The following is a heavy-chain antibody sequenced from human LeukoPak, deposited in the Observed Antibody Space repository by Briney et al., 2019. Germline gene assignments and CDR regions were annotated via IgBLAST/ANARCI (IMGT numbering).Heavy chain of an antibody. J-gene: IGHJ4*02. CDR1: GFTFSSYA. CDR2: ISYDGSNK. V-gene: IGHV3-30-3*01. CDR3: ARDSGGDYFDY. Sequence: PGRSLRLSCAASGFTFSSYAMHWVRQAPGKGLEWVAVISYDGSNKYYADSVKGRFTISRDNSKNTLYLQMNSLRAEDTAVYYCARDSGGDYFDYWGQGTLVTVSS. D-gene: IGHD2-15*01.